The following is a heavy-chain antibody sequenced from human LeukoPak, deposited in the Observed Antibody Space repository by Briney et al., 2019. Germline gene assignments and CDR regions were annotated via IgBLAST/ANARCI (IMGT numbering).Heavy chain of an antibody. Sequence: GASVKVSCKASGGTFSSYAISWVRQAPGQGLEWTGGIIPIFGTANYAQKFQGRVTITADESTSTAYMELSSLRSEDTAVYYCARDYCSSTSCLFDYWGQGTLVTVSS. CDR2: IIPIFGTA. D-gene: IGHD2-2*01. J-gene: IGHJ4*02. V-gene: IGHV1-69*13. CDR3: ARDYCSSTSCLFDY. CDR1: GGTFSSYA.